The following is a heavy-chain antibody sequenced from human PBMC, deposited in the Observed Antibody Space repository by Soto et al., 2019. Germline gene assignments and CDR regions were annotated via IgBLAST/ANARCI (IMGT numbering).Heavy chain of an antibody. Sequence: PSETLSLTCTVSGGSISSSSYYWGWIRQPPGKGLEWIGSIYYSGSTYYNPSLKSRVTISVDTSKNQFSLKLSSVTAADTAVYYCARRFGVLMVYAYDPWGQGTLVTVSS. CDR1: GGSISSSSYY. CDR2: IYYSGST. J-gene: IGHJ5*02. V-gene: IGHV4-39*01. CDR3: ARRFGVLMVYAYDP. D-gene: IGHD2-8*01.